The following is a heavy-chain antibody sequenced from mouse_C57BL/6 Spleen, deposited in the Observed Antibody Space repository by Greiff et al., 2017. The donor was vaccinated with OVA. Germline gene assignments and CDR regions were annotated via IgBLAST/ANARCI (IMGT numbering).Heavy chain of an antibody. D-gene: IGHD4-1*01. J-gene: IGHJ2*01. CDR1: GYSFTDYN. V-gene: IGHV1-39*01. CDR3: ARKDLGLYYFDY. Sequence: EVKLMESGPELVKPGASVKISCKASGYSFTDYNMNWVKQSNGKSLEWIGVINPNYGTTSYNQKFKGKATLTVDQSSSTAYMQLNSLTSEDSAVYYCARKDLGLYYFDYWGQGTTLTVSS. CDR2: INPNYGTT.